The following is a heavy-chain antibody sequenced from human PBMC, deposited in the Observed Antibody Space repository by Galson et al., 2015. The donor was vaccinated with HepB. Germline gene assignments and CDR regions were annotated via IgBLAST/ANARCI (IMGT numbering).Heavy chain of an antibody. CDR3: ARDRNYRFDH. D-gene: IGHD1-7*01. CDR2: IIANSGNT. CDR1: GDPFTING. V-gene: IGHV1-18*01. J-gene: IGHJ4*02. Sequence: SVKVSCKASGDPFTINGVSWVRQAPGQGLEWMGWIIANSGNTIYAYKFQVRGTLTTDTSTSTAYMELRELGSDATAVDYCARDRNYRFDHWGQGTLVTVSP.